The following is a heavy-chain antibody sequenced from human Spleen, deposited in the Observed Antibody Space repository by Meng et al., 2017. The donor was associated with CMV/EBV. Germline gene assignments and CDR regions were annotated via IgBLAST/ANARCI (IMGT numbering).Heavy chain of an antibody. CDR3: ARDLNDSSGYYRAFEI. CDR1: GFTFSNYR. CDR2: LSGSSGNR. J-gene: IGHJ3*02. V-gene: IGHV3-23*01. D-gene: IGHD3-22*01. Sequence: GESLKISCAASGFTFSNYRMNWVRQAPGNGLEWVSTLSGSSGNRFIADSVKGRFTVSRDNSENTLYVQMNSLRVEDTAVYYCARDLNDSSGYYRAFEIWGQGTVVTVSS.